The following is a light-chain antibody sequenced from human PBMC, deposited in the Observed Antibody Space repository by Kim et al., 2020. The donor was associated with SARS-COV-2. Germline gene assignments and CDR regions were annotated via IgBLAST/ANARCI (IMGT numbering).Light chain of an antibody. CDR3: CSYAGSSTLV. CDR1: SSDVGSYNL. V-gene: IGLV2-23*02. J-gene: IGLJ3*02. CDR2: EVS. Sequence: LTQPASVSGSPGQSITISCTGTSSDVGSYNLVSWYQQHPGKAPKLMIYEVSKRPSGVSNRFSGSKSGNTASLTISGLQAEDEADYYCCSYAGSSTLVFGGGTQLTVL.